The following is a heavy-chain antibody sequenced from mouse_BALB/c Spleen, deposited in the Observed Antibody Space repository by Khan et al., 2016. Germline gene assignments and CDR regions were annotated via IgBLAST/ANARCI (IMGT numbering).Heavy chain of an antibody. CDR3: ASYSGSSYDYFDY. CDR1: GYTFTSYW. CDR2: IYPGDGDT. Sequence: QVQLQQSGAELARPGASVKLSCKASGYTFTSYWMQWVKQRPGQGLEWIGAIYPGDGDTRYTQKFKGKATLTADKSSSTAYMQLSILASEDSSIYYCASYSGSSYDYFDYWGQGTTLTVSS. V-gene: IGHV1-87*01. J-gene: IGHJ2*01. D-gene: IGHD1-1*01.